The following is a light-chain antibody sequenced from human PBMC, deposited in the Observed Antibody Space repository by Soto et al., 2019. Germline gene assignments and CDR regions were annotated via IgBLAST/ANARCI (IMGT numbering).Light chain of an antibody. V-gene: IGKV1-5*01. J-gene: IGKJ1*01. CDR3: QQYNSYPWT. CDR1: QSINRR. CDR2: DAS. Sequence: DIQMTQSPSTLSASVGDRVTITRRASQSINRRLAWYQQKPGKAPNLLIYDASTLESGVPARFSGGDSGTEFTLTISSLQPDDFTTFYCQQYNSYPWTFGQGTKV.